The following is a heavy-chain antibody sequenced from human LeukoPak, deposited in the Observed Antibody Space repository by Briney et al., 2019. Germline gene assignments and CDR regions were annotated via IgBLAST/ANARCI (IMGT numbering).Heavy chain of an antibody. J-gene: IGHJ4*02. V-gene: IGHV4-59*08. D-gene: IGHD6-13*01. CDR2: IYHSGST. CDR1: GGSISSYY. Sequence: SETLSLTCTVSGGSISSYYWSWIRQPPGKGLEWIGSIYHSGSTYYNPSLMSRVTISVDTSKNQFSLRLSSVAAADTAVYYCARSLYSSSWYRGNDYWGQGTLVTVSS. CDR3: ARSLYSSSWYRGNDY.